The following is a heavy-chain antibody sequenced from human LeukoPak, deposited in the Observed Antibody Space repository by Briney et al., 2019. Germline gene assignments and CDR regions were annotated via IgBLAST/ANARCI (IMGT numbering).Heavy chain of an antibody. CDR3: AREWGYYGDQPFDY. V-gene: IGHV3-30-3*01. CDR1: GFTFSSYA. J-gene: IGHJ4*02. D-gene: IGHD4-17*01. Sequence: PGRSLRLSRAASGFTFSSYAMHWVRQAPGKGLEWVAVISYDGSNKYYADSVKGRFTISRDNSKNTLYLQMNSLRAEDTAVYYCAREWGYYGDQPFDYWGQGTLVTVSS. CDR2: ISYDGSNK.